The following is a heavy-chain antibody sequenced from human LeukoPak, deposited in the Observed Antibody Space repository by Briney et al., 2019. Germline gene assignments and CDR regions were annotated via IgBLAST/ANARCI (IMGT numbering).Heavy chain of an antibody. V-gene: IGHV4-59*01. CDR3: ARGNDWNDHGAFDI. J-gene: IGHJ3*02. Sequence: SQTLSLTCTVTAGAISTYYGSRIRKPPGNVLERNGYIYYSGSINYNPCLKSRATITVDKSKNQFSLKLSSVTAADTAVYYCARGNDWNDHGAFDIWGQGTMVTVSS. CDR2: IYYSGSI. D-gene: IGHD1-1*01. CDR1: AGAISTYY.